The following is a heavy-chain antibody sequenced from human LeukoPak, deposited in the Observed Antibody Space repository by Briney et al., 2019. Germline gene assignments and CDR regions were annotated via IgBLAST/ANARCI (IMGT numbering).Heavy chain of an antibody. V-gene: IGHV3-21*01. D-gene: IGHD3-3*01. J-gene: IGHJ4*02. CDR1: GFTFSSYS. CDR3: ARGEWAAEFDY. Sequence: GGSLRLSCAASGFTFSSYSMNWVRQAPGRGLEWVSSISSSSSYIYYADSVKGRFTISRDNAKNSLYLQMNSLRAEDTAVYYCARGEWAAEFDYWGQGTLVTVSS. CDR2: ISSSSSYI.